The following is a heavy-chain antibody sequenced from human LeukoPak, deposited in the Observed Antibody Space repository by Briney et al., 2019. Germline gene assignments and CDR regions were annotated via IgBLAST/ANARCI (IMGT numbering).Heavy chain of an antibody. CDR2: NSWNSGSI. V-gene: IGHV3-9*03. CDR3: AKGYSSGWYRWDYFDY. Sequence: PARSLRLSSAASGFTFEYYAMLWVRHAPGTGLEWVSNNSWNSGSIGYADSVKGRFTISRDNAKNTLYLQMNSLRAEDMALYYCAKGYSSGWYRWDYFDYWGQGTLVTVSS. CDR1: GFTFEYYA. J-gene: IGHJ4*02. D-gene: IGHD6-19*01.